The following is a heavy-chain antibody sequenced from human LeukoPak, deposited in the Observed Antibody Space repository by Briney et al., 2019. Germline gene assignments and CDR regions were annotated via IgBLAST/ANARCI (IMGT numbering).Heavy chain of an antibody. CDR3: ARVDDSSGYYYARFDY. V-gene: IGHV1-2*06. CDR2: INPNSGGT. CDR1: GYTFTGYY. J-gene: IGHJ4*02. Sequence: EASVKVSCKASGYTFTGYYMHWVRQAPGQGLEWMGRINPNSGGTNYAQKFQDRGTMTRDMSISTAYMELSRLRSNDTAVYYCARVDDSSGYYYARFDYWGQGTLVTVSS. D-gene: IGHD3-22*01.